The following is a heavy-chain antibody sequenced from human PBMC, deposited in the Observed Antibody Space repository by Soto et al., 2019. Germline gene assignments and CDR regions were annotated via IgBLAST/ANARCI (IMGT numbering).Heavy chain of an antibody. CDR1: GGTFSSYA. CDR3: ARASPYYDILTGYYNVSCWFDP. CDR2: IIPIFGTA. J-gene: IGHJ5*02. V-gene: IGHV1-69*13. D-gene: IGHD3-9*01. Sequence: GASVKVSCKASGGTFSSYAISWVRQAPGQGLEWMGGIIPIFGTANYAQKFQGRVTITADESTSTAYMELSSLRSEDTAVYYCARASPYYDILTGYYNVSCWFDPWGQGTLVTVS.